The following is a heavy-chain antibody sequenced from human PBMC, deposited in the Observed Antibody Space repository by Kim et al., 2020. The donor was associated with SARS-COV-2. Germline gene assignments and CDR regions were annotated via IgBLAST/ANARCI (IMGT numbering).Heavy chain of an antibody. CDR2: INHSGST. D-gene: IGHD3-10*01. CDR1: GGSFSGYY. V-gene: IGHV4-34*01. J-gene: IGHJ4*02. Sequence: SETLSLTCAVYGGSFSGYYWSWIRQPPGKGLEWIGEINHSGSTNYNPSLKSRVTISVDTSKNQFSLKLSSVTAADTAVYYCARGYYYGSGSPNWGKFDYWGQGTLVTVSS. CDR3: ARGYYYGSGSPNWGKFDY.